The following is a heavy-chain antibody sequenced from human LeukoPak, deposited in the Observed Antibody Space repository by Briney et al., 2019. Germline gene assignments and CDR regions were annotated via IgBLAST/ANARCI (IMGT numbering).Heavy chain of an antibody. D-gene: IGHD3-10*01. CDR2: IYYSGST. CDR3: ASDTPTYGSGSYYLFDY. CDR1: GGSISSNNYY. J-gene: IGHJ4*02. Sequence: SETLSLTCTVSGGSISSNNYYWGWIRQPPGKGLEWIGSIYYSGSTYYNPSLKSRVTISVDTSKNQFSLKLSSVTAADTAVYYCASDTPTYGSGSYYLFDYWGQGTLVTVSS. V-gene: IGHV4-39*01.